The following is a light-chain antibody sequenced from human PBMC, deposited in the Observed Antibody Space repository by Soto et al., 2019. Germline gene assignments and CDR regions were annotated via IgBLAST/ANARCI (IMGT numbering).Light chain of an antibody. CDR3: AAWDDSLLGKL. J-gene: IGLJ2*01. CDR1: KSNIGSNE. CDR2: ADS. Sequence: QSVLTQPPSASGTPGQRVNISCSGSKSNIGSNEVYWYQQLPGTAPKFLIYADSQRTSGVPDRFSASNSGTTASLTITRRRSEDEADYYCAAWDDSLLGKLFGGGTKLTVL. V-gene: IGLV1-47*02.